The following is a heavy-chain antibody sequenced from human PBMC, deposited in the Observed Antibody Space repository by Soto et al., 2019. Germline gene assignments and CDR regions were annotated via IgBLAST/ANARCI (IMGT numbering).Heavy chain of an antibody. CDR1: GGSISSGGYY. D-gene: IGHD1-7*01. J-gene: IGHJ6*02. CDR2: IYYSGST. CDR3: AGTTETYYYYGMDV. Sequence: QVQLQQWGAGLLKPSETLSLTCAVSGGSISSGGYYWSWIRQHPGKGLEWIGYIYYSGSTYYNPSLKSRVTISVDTSKNQFSLKLSSVTAADTAVYYCAGTTETYYYYGMDVWGQGTTVTVSS. V-gene: IGHV4-31*11.